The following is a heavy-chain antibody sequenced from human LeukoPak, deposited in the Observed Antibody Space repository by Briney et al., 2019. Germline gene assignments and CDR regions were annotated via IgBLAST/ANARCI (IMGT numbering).Heavy chain of an antibody. CDR2: ISGDGGST. CDR3: AKVGRGYSGDDFGHIDY. CDR1: GFTFDDYA. D-gene: IGHD5-12*01. V-gene: IGHV3-43*02. J-gene: IGHJ4*02. Sequence: GGSLRLSCAASGFTFDDYAMHWVRQAPGKGLEWVSLISGDGGSTYYADSVKGRFTISRDNSKNSLYLQMNSLRTEDTALYYCAKVGRGYSGDDFGHIDYWGQGTLVTVSS.